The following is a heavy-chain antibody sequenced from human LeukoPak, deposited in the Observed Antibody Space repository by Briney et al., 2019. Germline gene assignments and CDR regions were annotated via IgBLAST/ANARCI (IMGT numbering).Heavy chain of an antibody. CDR1: GFTFSSYG. CDR2: ISYDGSNK. Sequence: PGRSLRLSCAASGFTFSSYGMHWVRQAPGKGLEWVAVISYDGSNKYYADSVKGRFTISRDNSKNTLYLQMNSLRAEDTAVYYCAKGDDYFFDYWGQGTPVTVSS. D-gene: IGHD2-21*02. J-gene: IGHJ4*02. V-gene: IGHV3-30*18. CDR3: AKGDDYFFDY.